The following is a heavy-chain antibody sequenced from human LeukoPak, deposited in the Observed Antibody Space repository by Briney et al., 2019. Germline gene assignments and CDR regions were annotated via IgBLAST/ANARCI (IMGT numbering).Heavy chain of an antibody. Sequence: PGGSLRLSCAASGFTFSSYATSWVRQAPGKGLEWVSGISGSDGTTYYADSVKGRFTISRDNSRNTLYLQMNSLRAEGTAVYYCAKVDSSGYYSKNFHYWGQGSLVTVSS. J-gene: IGHJ4*02. D-gene: IGHD3-22*01. V-gene: IGHV3-23*01. CDR1: GFTFSSYA. CDR3: AKVDSSGYYSKNFHY. CDR2: ISGSDGTT.